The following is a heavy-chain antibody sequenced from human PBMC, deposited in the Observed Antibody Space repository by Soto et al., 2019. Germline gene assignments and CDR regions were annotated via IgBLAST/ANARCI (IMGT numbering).Heavy chain of an antibody. J-gene: IGHJ6*02. V-gene: IGHV4-59*01. D-gene: IGHD6-6*01. CDR2: IYYSGST. Sequence: SETLSLTCTVSGGSISSYYWSWIRQPPGKGLEWIGYIYYSGSTNYNPSLKSRVTISVDTSKNQFSLKLSSVTAADTAVYYCARCLAARGGGYGMDVWGQGTTVTVSS. CDR3: ARCLAARGGGYGMDV. CDR1: GGSISSYY.